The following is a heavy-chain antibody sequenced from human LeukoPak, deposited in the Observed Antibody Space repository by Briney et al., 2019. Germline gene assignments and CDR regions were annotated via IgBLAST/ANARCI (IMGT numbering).Heavy chain of an antibody. CDR2: ISAYNGNT. V-gene: IGHV1-18*01. J-gene: IGHJ5*02. CDR3: ARCIAAAGTHWFDP. D-gene: IGHD6-13*01. CDR1: GYTFTSYG. Sequence: ASVKVSCKASGYTFTSYGISWVRQVPGQGLEWMGWISAYNGNTNYAQKLQGRVIMTTDTSTSTAYMELRSLRSDDTAVYYCARCIAAAGTHWFDPWGQGTLVTVSS.